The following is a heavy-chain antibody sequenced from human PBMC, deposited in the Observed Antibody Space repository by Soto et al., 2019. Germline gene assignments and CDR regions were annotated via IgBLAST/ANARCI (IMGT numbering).Heavy chain of an antibody. V-gene: IGHV4-59*01. CDR1: GGSISSDY. CDR3: AREGSSGWTDY. CDR2: IYYSGST. Sequence: PSETLSLTCTVSGGSISSDYWSWIRQPPGKGLEWIGYIYYSGSTNYNPSLKSRVTISVDTSKNQFSLKLSSVTAADTAVYYCAREGSSGWTDYWGQGTLVTVSS. J-gene: IGHJ4*02. D-gene: IGHD6-19*01.